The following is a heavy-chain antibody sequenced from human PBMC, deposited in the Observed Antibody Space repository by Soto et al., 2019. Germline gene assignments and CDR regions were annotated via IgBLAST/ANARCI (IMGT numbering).Heavy chain of an antibody. D-gene: IGHD3-10*01. CDR3: ARYYYGSGTSKYYFDY. CDR1: GFTFSSYW. Sequence: PGGSLRLSCAASGFTFSSYWMSRVRQAPGKGLEGVANIKQDGSEKYYVDSVKGRFTISRDNAKNSLYLQMNSLRAEDTAVYYCARYYYGSGTSKYYFDYWGQGTLVTVSS. J-gene: IGHJ4*02. V-gene: IGHV3-7*01. CDR2: IKQDGSEK.